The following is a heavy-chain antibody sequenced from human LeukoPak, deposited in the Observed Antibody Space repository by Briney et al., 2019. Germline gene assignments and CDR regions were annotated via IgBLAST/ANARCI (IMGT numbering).Heavy chain of an antibody. CDR3: ATQGTTKYYDSGFDY. Sequence: ASVKVSCKVSGYTLTELSMHWVRQVPAKGREWMGGFDPEDGETIYAQKFQGRVTMTEDTSTDTAYMELSSLRSEDTAVYYCATQGTTKYYDSGFDYWGQGTLVTVSS. CDR2: FDPEDGET. V-gene: IGHV1-24*01. CDR1: GYTLTELS. D-gene: IGHD3-22*01. J-gene: IGHJ4*02.